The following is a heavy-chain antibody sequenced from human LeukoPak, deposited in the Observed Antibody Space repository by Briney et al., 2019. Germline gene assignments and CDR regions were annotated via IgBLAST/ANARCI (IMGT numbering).Heavy chain of an antibody. J-gene: IGHJ4*02. D-gene: IGHD3-22*01. CDR3: AGGYYDSSGYYRLGY. CDR2: ISAYNGNT. CDR1: GYTFTSYG. Sequence: ASVKVSCKASGYTFTSYGISWVRQAPGQGLEWMGWISAYNGNTNYAQKLQGRVTMTTDTSTSTAYMELRSLRSDDTAVYYCAGGYYDSSGYYRLGYWGQGTLVTVSS. V-gene: IGHV1-18*01.